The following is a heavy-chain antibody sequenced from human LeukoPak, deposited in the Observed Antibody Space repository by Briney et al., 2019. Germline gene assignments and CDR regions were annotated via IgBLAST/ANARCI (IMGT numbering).Heavy chain of an antibody. CDR1: GGSISSSLYH. CDR2: IYYTGTT. CDR3: ARGVATWPYFDY. J-gene: IGHJ4*02. D-gene: IGHD5-12*01. Sequence: SETLSLTCTVSGGSISSSLYHWGWIRQSPGKNLEWLGSIYYTGTTHYNPSLKSRVTMSVDTSKNQFSLKLSSVTAADTAVYYCARGVATWPYFDYWGQGTLVTVSS. V-gene: IGHV4-39*07.